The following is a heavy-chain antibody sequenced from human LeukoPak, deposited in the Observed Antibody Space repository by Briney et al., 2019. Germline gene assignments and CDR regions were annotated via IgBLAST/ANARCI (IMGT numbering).Heavy chain of an antibody. CDR1: GYDFTSVG. J-gene: IGHJ4*02. CDR2: ISAYNSNT. V-gene: IGHV1-18*01. D-gene: IGHD3-10*01. CDR3: ARDELSASGSYYNAQGY. Sequence: ASVKVSCKASGYDFTSVGITWVRQAPGQGLEWMGWISAYNSNTNYAQKLQGRVTMTTDTSTSTAYMELRSLRSDDAAVYFCARDELSASGSYYNAQGYWGQGTLVTVSS.